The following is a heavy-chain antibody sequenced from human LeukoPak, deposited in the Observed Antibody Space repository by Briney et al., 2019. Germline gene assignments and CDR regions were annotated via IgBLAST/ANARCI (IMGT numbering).Heavy chain of an antibody. CDR3: ASFVSDSSGYYYLD. D-gene: IGHD3-22*01. V-gene: IGHV4-34*01. J-gene: IGHJ4*02. CDR1: GGSFSGYY. CDR2: INHSGST. Sequence: SETLSLTCAVYGGSFSGYYRSWIRQPPGKGLEWIGEINHSGSTNYNPSLKSRVTTSVDTSKNQFSLKLSSVTAADTAVYYCASFVSDSSGYYYLDWGQGTLVTVSS.